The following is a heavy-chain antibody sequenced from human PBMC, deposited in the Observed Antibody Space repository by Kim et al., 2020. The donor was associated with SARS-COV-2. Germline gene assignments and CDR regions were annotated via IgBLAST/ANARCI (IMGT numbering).Heavy chain of an antibody. J-gene: IGHJ3*02. V-gene: IGHV3-33*05. Sequence: GGSLRLSCAASGFSFGNYGMHWVRQAPGKGLEWVAGTSYDGTKKFYGDSVKGRFTISRDNSKNTLYLQMNNLRSEDTAVFYCAGDIRPKTAPCGIWGQGTLVTVSS. CDR2: TSYDGTKK. CDR3: AGDIRPKTAPCGI. D-gene: IGHD2-21*02. CDR1: GFSFGNYG.